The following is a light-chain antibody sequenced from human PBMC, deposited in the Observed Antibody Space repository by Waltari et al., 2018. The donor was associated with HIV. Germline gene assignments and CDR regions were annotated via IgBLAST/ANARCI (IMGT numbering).Light chain of an antibody. Sequence: QSVLTQPPSVSAAPGQKVTISCSGSSSNIGNNYVSWYQQLPGTAPQPLIFDNHKQPSGIPDRFSGSKSGTSATLGITGLQAGDEADYYCGTWDSSLTAGVFGGGTNLTVL. CDR1: SSNIGNNY. J-gene: IGLJ2*01. V-gene: IGLV1-51*01. CDR3: GTWDSSLTAGV. CDR2: DNH.